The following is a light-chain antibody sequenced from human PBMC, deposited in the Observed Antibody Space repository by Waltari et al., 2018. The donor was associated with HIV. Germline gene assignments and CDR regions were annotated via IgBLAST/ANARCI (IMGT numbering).Light chain of an antibody. CDR3: QQRSNWPPFT. CDR2: DAS. V-gene: IGKV3-11*01. CDR1: RSVSIY. Sequence: EIVLTQSPATLSLSPGERATLSCRASRSVSIYLAWFQHKPGQDPRLLIYDASTRAPVIPAMFSGSGSGTDFTLTICRLEPEDSAVYYCQQRSNWPPFTFGQGTKLEIK. J-gene: IGKJ2*01.